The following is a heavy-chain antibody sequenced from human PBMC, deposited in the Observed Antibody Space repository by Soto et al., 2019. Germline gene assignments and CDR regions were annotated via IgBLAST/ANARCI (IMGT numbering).Heavy chain of an antibody. CDR3: ASVLRFLEWLAYYYYMEV. D-gene: IGHD3-3*01. CDR2: MNPNSGNR. Sequence: ASVKVSCKASGYTFTSYDINWVRQATGQGLEWMGWMNPNSGNRCDAQQFKGRVTITRNSSISTACMELSSPRSEETAVYYCASVLRFLEWLAYYYYMEVCGKGTTV. J-gene: IGHJ6*03. V-gene: IGHV1-8*01. CDR1: GYTFTSYD.